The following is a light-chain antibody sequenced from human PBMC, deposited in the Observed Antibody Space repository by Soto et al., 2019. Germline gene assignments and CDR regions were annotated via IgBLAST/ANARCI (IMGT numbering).Light chain of an antibody. CDR2: DVS. Sequence: QSVLTQPASVSGSPGQSITISCTGTSSDVGGYNYVSWYQQHPGKAPKFMIYDVSNRPSEVSNRFSGSKSSNTASLTISGLQGEDAADYYCSSYTTSNTRQIVFGTGTKLTVL. CDR3: SSYTTSNTRQIV. CDR1: SSDVGGYNY. J-gene: IGLJ1*01. V-gene: IGLV2-14*01.